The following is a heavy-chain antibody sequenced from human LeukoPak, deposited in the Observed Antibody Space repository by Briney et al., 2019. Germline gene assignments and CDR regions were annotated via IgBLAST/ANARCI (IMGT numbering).Heavy chain of an antibody. CDR3: ARDQDPYSSGWYGGGFDY. CDR1: GFTFSSYA. J-gene: IGHJ4*02. CDR2: ISYDGSNK. D-gene: IGHD6-19*01. Sequence: GGSLRLSCAASGFTFSSYAMHWVRQAPGKGLEWVAVISYDGSNKYYADSVKGRFTISRDNSKNTLYLQMHSLRAEDTAVYYCARDQDPYSSGWYGGGFDYWGQGTLVTVSS. V-gene: IGHV3-30-3*01.